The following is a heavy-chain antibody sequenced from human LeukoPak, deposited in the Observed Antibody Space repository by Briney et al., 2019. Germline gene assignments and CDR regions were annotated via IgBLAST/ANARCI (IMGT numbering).Heavy chain of an antibody. D-gene: IGHD5-24*01. CDR2: IGSNGDGI. J-gene: IGHJ4*03. CDR1: GFSFSSYP. CDR3: ARGGDGYTLRY. V-gene: IGHV3-64*01. Sequence: PGGSLRLSCAASGFSFSSYPMHWVRQAQGKGLEYVSVIGSNGDGIYYANSVKGRFTISRDNSTNTLYLQMGSLSTEDMAVYYCARGGDGYTLRYWGQGAPVTVSS.